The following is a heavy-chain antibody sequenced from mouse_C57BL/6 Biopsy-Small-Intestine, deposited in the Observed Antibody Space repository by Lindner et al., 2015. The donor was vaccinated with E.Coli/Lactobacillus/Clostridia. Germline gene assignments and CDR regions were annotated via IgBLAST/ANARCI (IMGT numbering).Heavy chain of an antibody. CDR2: INPSGGST. J-gene: IGHJ2*01. CDR3: ARVPTSSYYPRYYFDY. CDR1: GYTFINYY. V-gene: IGHV1-55*01. D-gene: IGHD2-12*01. Sequence: SVKVSCKASGYTFINYYIYWVRQAPGQGLEWIGIINPSGGSTNYAQKFQGRVTMTRDTSTSTVYMELSSLRSEDTAVYHCARVPTSSYYPRYYFDYWGQGTLVTVSS.